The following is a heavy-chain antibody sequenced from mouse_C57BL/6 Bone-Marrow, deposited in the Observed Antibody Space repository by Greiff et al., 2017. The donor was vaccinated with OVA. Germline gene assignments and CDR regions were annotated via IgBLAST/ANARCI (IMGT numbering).Heavy chain of an antibody. D-gene: IGHD1-1*01. Sequence: QVHVKQPGAELVKPGASVKMSCKASGYTFTSYWITWVKQRPGQGLEWIGDIYPGSGSNNYNEKLQSKATLTVDTSSSTAYMQLSSLTSEDSAVYYFSRIDYGSRNWYFDVWGTGTTVTVSS. J-gene: IGHJ1*03. CDR1: GYTFTSYW. CDR3: SRIDYGSRNWYFDV. CDR2: IYPGSGSN. V-gene: IGHV1-55*01.